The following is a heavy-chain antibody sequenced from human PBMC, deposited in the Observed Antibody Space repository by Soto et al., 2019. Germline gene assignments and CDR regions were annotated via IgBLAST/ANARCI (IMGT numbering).Heavy chain of an antibody. V-gene: IGHV4-59*01. D-gene: IGHD3-10*01. CDR3: AGGRELLWFGELLYGDAFDI. CDR1: GGSISSYY. Sequence: SETLSLTCTVSGGSISSYYWSWIRQPPGKGLEWIGYIYYSGSTNYNPSLKSRVTISVDTSKNQFSLKLSSVTAAETAVYYCAGGRELLWFGELLYGDAFDIWGQGTMVTVSS. J-gene: IGHJ3*02. CDR2: IYYSGST.